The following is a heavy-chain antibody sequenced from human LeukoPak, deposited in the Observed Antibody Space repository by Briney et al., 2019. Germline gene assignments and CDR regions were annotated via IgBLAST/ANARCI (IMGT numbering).Heavy chain of an antibody. CDR2: ISDSGGST. CDR1: GFTFSNYV. Sequence: GGSLRLSCAASGFTFSNYVMNWVRQAPGKGLEWVSGISDSGGSTYYADSVKGRFTVSRDNSKNTLYLQMSSLRAEDTAVYLCAKGYSSGSYDYWGQGTLVTVSS. J-gene: IGHJ4*02. D-gene: IGHD3-10*01. V-gene: IGHV3-23*01. CDR3: AKGYSSGSYDY.